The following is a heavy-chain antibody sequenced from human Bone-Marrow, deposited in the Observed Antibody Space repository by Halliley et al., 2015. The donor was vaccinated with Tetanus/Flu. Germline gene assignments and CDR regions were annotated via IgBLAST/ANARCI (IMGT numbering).Heavy chain of an antibody. CDR3: AREDDAFDI. CDR1: GFAFSTSS. CDR2: ISVSSSFV. J-gene: IGHJ3*02. V-gene: IGHV3-21*01. Sequence: SLRLSCAASGFAFSTSSMNWVRQTPGKGLEWVSSISVSSSFVYYSDAVKGRFSISRDNAKKSLHLQMNSLRAEDTAVYYCAREDDAFDIWGQGTMVTVSP.